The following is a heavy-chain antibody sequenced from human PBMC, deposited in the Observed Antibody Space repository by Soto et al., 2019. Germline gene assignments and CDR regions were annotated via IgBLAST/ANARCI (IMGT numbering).Heavy chain of an antibody. V-gene: IGHV3-30*18. J-gene: IGHJ4*02. CDR3: AKDPHSGSYRYFDY. D-gene: IGHD1-26*01. Sequence: PRRSGAGSGFTFSSYGMHSVHQAPGKGLEWVAVISYDGSNKYYADSVKGRFTISRDNSKNTLYLQMNSLRAEDTAVYYCAKDPHSGSYRYFDYWGQGTLVTVSS. CDR2: ISYDGSNK. CDR1: GFTFSSYG.